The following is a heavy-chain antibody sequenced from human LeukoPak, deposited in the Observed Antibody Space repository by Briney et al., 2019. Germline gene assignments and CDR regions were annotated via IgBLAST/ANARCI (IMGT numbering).Heavy chain of an antibody. D-gene: IGHD1-26*01. CDR2: ISAYNGNT. Sequence: GASVKVSCKASGYTFTSYGISWVRQAPGQGLEWMGWISAYNGNTNYAQKLQGRVTMTTDTSTSTDYMELRSLRSDDTAVYYCARDTPIVGASNFDYWGQGTLVTVSS. CDR3: ARDTPIVGASNFDY. V-gene: IGHV1-18*01. CDR1: GYTFTSYG. J-gene: IGHJ4*02.